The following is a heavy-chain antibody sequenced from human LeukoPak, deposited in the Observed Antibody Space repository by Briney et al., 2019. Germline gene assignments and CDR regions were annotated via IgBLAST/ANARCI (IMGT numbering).Heavy chain of an antibody. CDR1: GFAFSSYA. CDR2: ISGSGGST. J-gene: IGHJ4*02. Sequence: GGSLRLSCAASGFAFSSYAMSWVRQAPGKGLEWVSAISGSGGSTYYADSVKGRFTISRDNSKNTLYLQMNSLRAEDTAVYYCAKAYSSSSGGLDDYWGQGTPVTVSS. CDR3: AKAYSSSSGGLDDY. D-gene: IGHD6-6*01. V-gene: IGHV3-23*01.